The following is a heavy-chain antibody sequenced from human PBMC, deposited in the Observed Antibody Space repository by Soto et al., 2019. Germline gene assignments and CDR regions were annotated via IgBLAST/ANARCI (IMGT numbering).Heavy chain of an antibody. CDR1: GGSISSGDYY. CDR3: ARNGALDY. V-gene: IGHV4-30-4*01. J-gene: IGHJ4*02. CDR2: ILYSGTT. D-gene: IGHD2-8*01. Sequence: QVQLQEAGPGLVKPSQTLSLTCTVSGGSISSGDYYWSWIRQPPGKGLEWIGYILYSGTTNYNPSLESRLTISVDTSKNQFSLKLTAVTAADTAVYYCARNGALDYWGRGTLVTVSS.